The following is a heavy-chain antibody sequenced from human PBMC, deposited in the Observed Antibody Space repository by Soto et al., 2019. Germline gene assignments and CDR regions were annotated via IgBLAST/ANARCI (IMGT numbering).Heavy chain of an antibody. CDR1: GFTFSSYW. CDR3: ARDVTTGAHYYYYYYMDV. D-gene: IGHD4-17*01. CDR2: IKQDGSEK. J-gene: IGHJ6*03. Sequence: GGSLRLSCAASGFTFSSYWMSWVRQAPGKGLEWVANIKQDGSEKYYVDSVKGRFTISRDNAKNSLYLQMNSLRAEDTAVYYCARDVTTGAHYYYYYYMDVWGKGTTVTVSS. V-gene: IGHV3-7*01.